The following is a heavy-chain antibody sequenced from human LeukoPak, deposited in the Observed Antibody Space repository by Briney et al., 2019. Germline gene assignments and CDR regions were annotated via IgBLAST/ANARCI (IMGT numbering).Heavy chain of an antibody. D-gene: IGHD4-17*01. V-gene: IGHV4-34*01. CDR2: INHSGST. J-gene: IGHJ4*02. Sequence: PGGSLRLSCAASGFTFSNAWMTWVRQAPGKGLEWIGEINHSGSTNYNPSLKSRVTISVDTSKNQFSLKLSSVTAADTAVYYCARSYGAYRRSLGYWGQGTLVTVSS. CDR1: GFTFSNAW. CDR3: ARSYGAYRRSLGY.